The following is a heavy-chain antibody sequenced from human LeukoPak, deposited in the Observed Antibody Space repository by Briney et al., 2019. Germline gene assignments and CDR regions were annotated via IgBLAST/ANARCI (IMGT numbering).Heavy chain of an antibody. D-gene: IGHD2-8*01. CDR3: AREKWSWAFDI. J-gene: IGHJ3*02. V-gene: IGHV3-48*03. CDR2: ISSSGSTI. Sequence: GGSLRLSCAASGFTFSSYEMNWVRQAPGKGLEWVSYISSSGSTIYYADSVKGRFTISRDNAKNSLYLQMNSLRAEDTAVYYCAREKWSWAFDIWGQGTMVTVSS. CDR1: GFTFSSYE.